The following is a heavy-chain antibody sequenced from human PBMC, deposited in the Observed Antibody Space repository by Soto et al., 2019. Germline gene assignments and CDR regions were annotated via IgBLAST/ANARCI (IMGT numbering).Heavy chain of an antibody. D-gene: IGHD3-3*01. V-gene: IGHV1-8*01. CDR3: AAVTGLYFCAKNSVPSYRYYMDV. CDR1: GYTFTSYD. J-gene: IGHJ6*03. CDR2: MNPNSGNT. Sequence: GASVKVSCKASGYTFTSYDINWVRQATGQGLEWMGWMNPNSGNTGYAQKFRGRVTVTRNTSISTAYMELSSLRSEDTAVYYCAAVTGLYFCAKNSVPSYRYYMDVWGKGTTVTVSS.